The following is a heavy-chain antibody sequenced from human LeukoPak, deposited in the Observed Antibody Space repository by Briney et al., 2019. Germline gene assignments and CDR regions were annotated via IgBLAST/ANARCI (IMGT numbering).Heavy chain of an antibody. Sequence: SETLSLTCTVSGGSISSGGYYWSWIRQPPGKGLEWIGYIYHSGSTYYNPSLKSRVTISVDRSKNQFSLKLSSVTAADTAVYYCAATSPSWKDSDYWGQGTLVTVSS. J-gene: IGHJ4*02. CDR1: GGSISSGGYY. CDR2: IYHSGST. V-gene: IGHV4-30-2*01. CDR3: AATSPSWKDSDY. D-gene: IGHD1-1*01.